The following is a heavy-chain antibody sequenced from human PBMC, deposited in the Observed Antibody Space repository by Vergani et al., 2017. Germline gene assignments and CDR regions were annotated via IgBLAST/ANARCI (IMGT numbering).Heavy chain of an antibody. Sequence: QVQLQEWGAGLLKTSETLSLTCGVSGGSFSDYYWSWIRQAPGMGLEWIGEVNHGGSTNYNPSLKSRVSISVDTSKNQFSLKLSSVTAADTAVYYCARLRDFWSGYYTGSDAFDIWGQGTMVTVSS. CDR1: GGSFSDYY. V-gene: IGHV4-34*01. CDR2: VNHGGST. D-gene: IGHD3-3*01. J-gene: IGHJ3*02. CDR3: ARLRDFWSGYYTGSDAFDI.